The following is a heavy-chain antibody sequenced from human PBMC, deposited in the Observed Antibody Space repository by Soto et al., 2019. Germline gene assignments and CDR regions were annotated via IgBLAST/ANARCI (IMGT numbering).Heavy chain of an antibody. CDR1: GYTFTSYG. CDR3: GRVSTVWFGAYYYGMDV. CDR2: ISAYNGNT. V-gene: IGHV1-18*01. Sequence: QVQLVQSGAEVKKPGASVKVSCKASGYTFTSYGINWVRQAPGQGLEWMGWISAYNGNTNYAPKLQGRVTMTTDTSTTTAYMELRSLRSDDTAVYYCGRVSTVWFGAYYYGMDVWGQGTTVTVSS. J-gene: IGHJ6*02. D-gene: IGHD3-10*01.